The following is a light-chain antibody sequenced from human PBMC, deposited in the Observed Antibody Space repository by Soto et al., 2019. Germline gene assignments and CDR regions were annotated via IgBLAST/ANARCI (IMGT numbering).Light chain of an antibody. J-gene: IGLJ1*01. V-gene: IGLV1-40*01. CDR3: QSYDSALSTRYV. CDR1: SANIGADYD. Sequence: QSVLTQPPSVSGAPGQRVTISCTGTSANIGADYDVHWYQQHPGTAPKLLIFGNNNRPSGVPDRVSGSKSGTSASLAITGFQDEDEDDDYCQSYDSALSTRYVFGTGTKLTVL. CDR2: GNN.